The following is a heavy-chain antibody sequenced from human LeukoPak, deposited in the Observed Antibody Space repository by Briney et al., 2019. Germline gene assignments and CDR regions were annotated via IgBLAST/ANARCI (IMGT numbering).Heavy chain of an antibody. D-gene: IGHD1-26*01. Sequence: GGSLRLSYAASGFTFSSYAMSWVRQAPGKGLEWVSAISGSGGSTYYADSVKGRFTISRDNSKNTLYLQMNSLRAEDTAVYYCAKGDGGSYYALYYWGQGTLVTVSS. CDR3: AKGDGGSYYALYY. J-gene: IGHJ4*02. CDR1: GFTFSSYA. CDR2: ISGSGGST. V-gene: IGHV3-23*01.